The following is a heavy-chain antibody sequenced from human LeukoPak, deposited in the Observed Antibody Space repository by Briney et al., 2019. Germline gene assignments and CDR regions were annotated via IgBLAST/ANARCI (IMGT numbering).Heavy chain of an antibody. Sequence: SETLSLTCAVSGYFISSGYYWGWIRQPPGKGLEWIGSIYHSGSTYYNPSLKSRVTISVDTSKNQFSLKLSSVTAADTAVYYCARGIAAAGTGYWGQGTLVTVSS. D-gene: IGHD6-13*01. CDR1: GYFISSGYY. CDR3: ARGIAAAGTGY. J-gene: IGHJ4*02. V-gene: IGHV4-38-2*01. CDR2: IYHSGST.